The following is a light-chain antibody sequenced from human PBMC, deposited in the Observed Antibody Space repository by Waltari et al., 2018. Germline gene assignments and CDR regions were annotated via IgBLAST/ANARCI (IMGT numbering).Light chain of an antibody. J-gene: IGKJ2*01. CDR2: AAS. V-gene: IGKV1-39*01. Sequence: DIQMTQSPSSLSASVGDRVTITCRTSQNIRIYLSWFQQKPGKAPSLLIYAASTLHTGVPSRFIGSGSGTDFTLTITSLQPEDFATYYCLPTYENFYTFGQGTKVEI. CDR3: LPTYENFYT. CDR1: QNIRIY.